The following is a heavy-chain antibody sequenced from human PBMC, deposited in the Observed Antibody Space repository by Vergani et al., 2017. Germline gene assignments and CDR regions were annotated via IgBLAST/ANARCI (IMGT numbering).Heavy chain of an antibody. CDR1: GFTFSSYA. CDR3: AKVPNYDFWSGYFAFDI. V-gene: IGHV3-23*01. CDR2: ISGSGGST. Sequence: EVQLLESGGGLVQPGGSLRLSCAASGFTFSSYAMSWVRQAPGKGLEWVSGISGSGGSTYCADSVKGRFTISRDNSKNPLYLQMNSLRAEDTAVYYCAKVPNYDFWSGYFAFDIWGQGTMVTVSS. D-gene: IGHD3-3*01. J-gene: IGHJ3*02.